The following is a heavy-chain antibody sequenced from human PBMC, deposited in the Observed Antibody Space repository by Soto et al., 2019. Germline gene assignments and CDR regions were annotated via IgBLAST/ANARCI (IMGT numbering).Heavy chain of an antibody. D-gene: IGHD5-12*01. J-gene: IGHJ1*01. Sequence: EVHLVESGGGLVQPGGSLRLSCESSGFTFSSFWMHWVRQAPGKRLVWVSRIKTDGSDTNYADSVKGRFTISRDNAKNTLYLQMNSLRAEDTAVYYCAKASEVSGSLSEHWGQGTLVTVSS. CDR2: IKTDGSDT. CDR1: GFTFSSFW. CDR3: AKASEVSGSLSEH. V-gene: IGHV3-74*01.